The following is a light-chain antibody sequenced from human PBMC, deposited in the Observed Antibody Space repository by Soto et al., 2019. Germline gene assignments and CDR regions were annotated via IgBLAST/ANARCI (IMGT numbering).Light chain of an antibody. J-gene: IGLJ1*01. CDR3: ASYTTSSTYV. V-gene: IGLV2-14*01. Sequence: QSALTQPASVSGSPGQSIAISCTGTSSDVGGYSYVPWYQQQPGKALKLVISDVSNRPSGVSDRFSGSKSGNTASLTISWLQTDDEADYYCASYTTSSTYVFGTGTKVTVL. CDR1: SSDVGGYSY. CDR2: DVS.